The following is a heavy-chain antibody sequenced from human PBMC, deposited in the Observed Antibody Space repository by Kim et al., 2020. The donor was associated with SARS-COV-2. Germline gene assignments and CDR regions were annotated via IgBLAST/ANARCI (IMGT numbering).Heavy chain of an antibody. CDR1: GYTFTNYR. Sequence: ASVKVSCKASGYTFTNYRVHWVRQAPGQRFEWMGRITPGGDTKYSQKFQDRVTITSDTSASTTSVEVSSLGSEDTAIYYCAKGAETSIPGAFDYWGQG. CDR3: AKGAETSIPGAFDY. D-gene: IGHD2-21*01. V-gene: IGHV1-3*01. CDR2: ITPGGDT. J-gene: IGHJ4*02.